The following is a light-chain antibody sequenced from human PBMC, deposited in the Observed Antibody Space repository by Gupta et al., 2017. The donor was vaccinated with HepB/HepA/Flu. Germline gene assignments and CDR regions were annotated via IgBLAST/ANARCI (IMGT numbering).Light chain of an antibody. CDR1: QAISTY. J-gene: IGKJ4*01. V-gene: IGKV1-8*01. CDR3: QQDKNNPPFT. CDR2: AAS. Sequence: AVRMTQSPSSFSASTGDRITITCRASQAISTYLAWYQQKPGEAPNLLIYAASTLHSGVPSRFSGSGCGKEFPLTIRDRQSEDFATYDCQQDKNNPPFTFGRGTKVEIK.